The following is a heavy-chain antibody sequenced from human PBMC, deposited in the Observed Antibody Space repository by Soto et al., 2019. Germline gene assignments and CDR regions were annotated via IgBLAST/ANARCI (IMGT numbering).Heavy chain of an antibody. D-gene: IGHD3-16*01. CDR2: IRRNAYGGTT. CDR1: GFTFGDYA. J-gene: IGHJ4*02. CDR3: TRESSLDFDF. V-gene: IGHV3-49*04. Sequence: RRLSCTTSGFTFGDYALSWVRQAPGKGLEWVGFIRRNAYGGTTDYAASVKGRFTISRDDSKSIAYLQMNSLRTEDTALYYCTRESSLDFDFWGQGTLVTVSS.